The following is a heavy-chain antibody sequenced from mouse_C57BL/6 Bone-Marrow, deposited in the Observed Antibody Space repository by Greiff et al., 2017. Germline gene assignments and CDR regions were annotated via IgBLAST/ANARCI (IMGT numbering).Heavy chain of an antibody. D-gene: IGHD2-14*01. Sequence: QVQLQQPGAELVRPGSSVKLSCKASGYTFTSYWMDWVKQRPGQGLEWIGNIYPSDSETHYNQKFKDKATLTVDKSSSTAYMQLSSLTSEEYAVYYCARERAYYRDAMDYWGQGTSVTVSS. J-gene: IGHJ4*01. CDR2: IYPSDSET. CDR3: ARERAYYRDAMDY. CDR1: GYTFTSYW. V-gene: IGHV1-61*01.